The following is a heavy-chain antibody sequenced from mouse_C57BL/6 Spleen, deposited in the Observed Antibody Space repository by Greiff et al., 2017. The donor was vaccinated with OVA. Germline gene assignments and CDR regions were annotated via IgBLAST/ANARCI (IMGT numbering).Heavy chain of an antibody. CDR2: ISSGGSYT. J-gene: IGHJ4*01. V-gene: IGHV5-6*01. CDR1: GFTFSSYG. D-gene: IGHD2-2*01. Sequence: VQLQQSGGDLVKPGGSLKLSCAASGFTFSSYGMSWVRQTPDKRLEWVANISSGGSYTYYPDSVKGRFTISRDNAKNTLYLQMSSLKSEDTAMYYCARSKVTTQYYYAMDYWGQGTSVTVSS. CDR3: ARSKVTTQYYYAMDY.